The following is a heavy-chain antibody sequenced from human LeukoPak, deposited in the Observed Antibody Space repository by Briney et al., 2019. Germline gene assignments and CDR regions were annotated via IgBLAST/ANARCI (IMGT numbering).Heavy chain of an antibody. D-gene: IGHD6-19*01. V-gene: IGHV3-21*01. CDR2: ISSSSDV. Sequence: GGSLRHSCAASGFTFCRFSMHWVRQAPGKGLESVSLISSSSDVYYAGSLKGRFTTSRENTKNSLYLQMNSLRADDTAVYYCARGIAVAAPDYWGEGSLVTASS. CDR1: GFTFCRFS. CDR3: ARGIAVAAPDY. J-gene: IGHJ4*02.